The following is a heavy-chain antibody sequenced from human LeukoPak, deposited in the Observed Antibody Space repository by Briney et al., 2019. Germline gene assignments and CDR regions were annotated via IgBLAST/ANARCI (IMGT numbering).Heavy chain of an antibody. CDR2: INHSGST. CDR1: GGSFSGYY. CDR3: ARRGGSITIFD. V-gene: IGHV4-34*01. J-gene: IGHJ4*02. Sequence: SETLSLTCAVYGGSFSGYYWSWIRQPPGKGLEWIGEINHSGSTNYNPFLKSRVTISVDTSKNQFSLKLSSVTAADTAVYYCARRGGSITIFDWGQGTLVTVSS. D-gene: IGHD3-3*01.